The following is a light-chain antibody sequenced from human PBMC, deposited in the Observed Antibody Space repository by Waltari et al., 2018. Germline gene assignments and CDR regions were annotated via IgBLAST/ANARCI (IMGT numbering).Light chain of an antibody. CDR3: AAWDDSLSGPV. J-gene: IGLJ2*01. CDR2: RHN. Sequence: QSVVTQPPSASGTPGQRVTISCSGSSSNIGSNYVYWFQQLPGTAPKLLIYRHNQRPVVVPDRLSGSKSGTSASLAISGLRSEDEADYYCAAWDDSLSGPVFGGGTKLTVL. V-gene: IGLV1-47*01. CDR1: SSNIGSNY.